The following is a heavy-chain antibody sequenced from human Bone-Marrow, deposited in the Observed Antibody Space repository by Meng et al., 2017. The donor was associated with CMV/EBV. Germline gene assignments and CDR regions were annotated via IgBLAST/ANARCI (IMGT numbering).Heavy chain of an antibody. CDR2: ISATGSYI. CDR1: GFTFDTYS. CDR3: AREYSYGPFDY. V-gene: IGHV3-21*01. Sequence: GESLKISCAASGFTFDTYSMNWVRQAPGKGLEWVSSISATGSYIHYADSLKGRFTISRDNAKNSLSLQLNSLRAEDTAVYYCAREYSYGPFDYWGQGMLVTVSP. J-gene: IGHJ4*02. D-gene: IGHD5-18*01.